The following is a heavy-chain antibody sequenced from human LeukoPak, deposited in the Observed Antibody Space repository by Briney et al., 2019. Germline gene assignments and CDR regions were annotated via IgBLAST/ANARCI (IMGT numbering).Heavy chain of an antibody. D-gene: IGHD6-6*01. CDR1: GFTFNNYA. Sequence: GXXLRLSCAVSGFTFNNYAMSWVRQAPGKGLEWVSGISGSGGSTYYADSVKGRFTISRDNSKNTLYLQMNSLRAEDTAVYYCAKRSSIAFFDYWGQGTLVTVSS. CDR3: AKRSSIAFFDY. V-gene: IGHV3-23*01. CDR2: ISGSGGST. J-gene: IGHJ4*02.